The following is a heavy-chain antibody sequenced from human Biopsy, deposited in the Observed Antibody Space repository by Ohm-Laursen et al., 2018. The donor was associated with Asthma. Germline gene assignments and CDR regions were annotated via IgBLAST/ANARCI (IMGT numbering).Heavy chain of an antibody. CDR1: GYTFNSAG. V-gene: IGHV1-18*01. CDR2: ISVYNGNT. D-gene: IGHD3-10*01. Sequence: SSVKVSCKTSGYTFNSAGTTWVRQAPGQGLEWMGWISVYNGNTKIAQKLQDRVTMITDTSTSTAYMELRSLRSDDTAVYFCARAVDYSHYYGIDVWGQGTTVTVS. J-gene: IGHJ6*02. CDR3: ARAVDYSHYYGIDV.